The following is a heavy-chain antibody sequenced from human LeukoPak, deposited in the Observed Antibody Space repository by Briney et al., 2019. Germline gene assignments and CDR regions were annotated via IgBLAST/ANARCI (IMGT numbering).Heavy chain of an antibody. CDR2: ISAYNGNT. Sequence: ASVKVSCTASGYTFTSYGISWVRQAPGQGLEWMGWISAYNGNTNYAQKLQGRVTMTTDTSTSTAYMELRSLRSDDTAVYYCARGSLPYYDSSGYPTAVDYWGQGTLVTVSS. D-gene: IGHD3-22*01. V-gene: IGHV1-18*01. CDR3: ARGSLPYYDSSGYPTAVDY. J-gene: IGHJ4*02. CDR1: GYTFTSYG.